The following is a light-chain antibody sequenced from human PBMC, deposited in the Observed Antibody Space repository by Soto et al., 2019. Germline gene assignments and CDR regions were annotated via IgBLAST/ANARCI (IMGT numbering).Light chain of an antibody. V-gene: IGLV2-14*01. J-gene: IGLJ2*01. CDR3: SSYTSSAFVV. CDR1: SSDVGTYNY. CDR2: GVT. Sequence: QSALTQPASVSGSPGQSITISCTGTSSDVGTYNYVSWYQQHPGKAPKLIIYGVTNRPSGVSNRFSGSKSGNTASLTISGLQAEDAAGYYCSSYTSSAFVVFGGGTKLTVL.